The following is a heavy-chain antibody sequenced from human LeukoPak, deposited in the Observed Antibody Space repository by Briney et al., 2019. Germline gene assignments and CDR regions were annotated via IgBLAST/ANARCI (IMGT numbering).Heavy chain of an antibody. CDR1: RFSLSGYW. V-gene: IGHV3-7*03. CDR3: AKTYSSSWYRWDY. Sequence: GGSLRLSCAASRFSLSGYWMSWVRQAPGKGPEWVANIKEDGSRRYYSESVRGRFTISRDNSENSLYLQMNSLRAEDTAVYYCAKTYSSSWYRWDYWGQGTLVTVSS. CDR2: IKEDGSRR. J-gene: IGHJ4*02. D-gene: IGHD6-13*01.